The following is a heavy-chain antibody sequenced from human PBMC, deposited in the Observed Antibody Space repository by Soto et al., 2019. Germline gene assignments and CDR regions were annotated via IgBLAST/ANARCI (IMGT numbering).Heavy chain of an antibody. Sequence: QVQLQESGPGLVKPSQTLSLTCTVSGGSISSGDYYWSWIRQPPGKGLEWIGYIYYSGSTYYNPSLKSRVTLSVDTSKKQFALKLSSVTAADTAVYYCARDGKEDACDIWGQGTMVTVSS. CDR1: GGSISSGDYY. V-gene: IGHV4-30-4*01. CDR2: IYYSGST. J-gene: IGHJ3*02. CDR3: ARDGKEDACDI.